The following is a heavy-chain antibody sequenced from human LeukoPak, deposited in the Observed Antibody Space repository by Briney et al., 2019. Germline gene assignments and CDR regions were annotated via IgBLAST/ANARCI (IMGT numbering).Heavy chain of an antibody. CDR3: ARGRSRQWLVPTFPFDY. CDR2: IYTSEST. Sequence: SETLSLTCTVSGGSINSYYWSWIRQPAGKGLEWIGRIYTSESTNYNPSLKSRVTMSVDTSKNQFSLKLSSVTAADTAVYYCARGRSRQWLVPTFPFDYWGQGTLVTVSS. J-gene: IGHJ4*02. CDR1: GGSINSYY. V-gene: IGHV4-4*07. D-gene: IGHD6-19*01.